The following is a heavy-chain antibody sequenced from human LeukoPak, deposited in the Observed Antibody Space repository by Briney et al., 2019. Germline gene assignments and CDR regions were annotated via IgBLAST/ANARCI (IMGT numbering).Heavy chain of an antibody. Sequence: PEGSLRLSCAASGFTFSSYWMHWVRQAPGKGLVWVSRINSDGSSTSYADSVKGRFTISRDNAKNTLYLQMNSLRAEDTAVYYCARITGYDSSGFPVDFDYWGQGTLVTVSS. V-gene: IGHV3-74*01. D-gene: IGHD3-22*01. CDR3: ARITGYDSSGFPVDFDY. J-gene: IGHJ4*02. CDR2: INSDGSST. CDR1: GFTFSSYW.